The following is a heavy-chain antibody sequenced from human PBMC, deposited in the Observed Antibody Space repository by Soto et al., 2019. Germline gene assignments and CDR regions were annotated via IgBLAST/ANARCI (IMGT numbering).Heavy chain of an antibody. Sequence: PSETLSLTCTVSGGSISSYYWSWIQQPPGKGLEWIGYIYYSGSTNYNPSLKSRVTISVDTSKNQFSLKLSSVTAADTAVYYCARDLSIAARLNYHYYGMDVWGQGTTVTVSS. CDR2: IYYSGST. V-gene: IGHV4-59*01. CDR3: ARDLSIAARLNYHYYGMDV. D-gene: IGHD6-6*01. J-gene: IGHJ6*02. CDR1: GGSISSYY.